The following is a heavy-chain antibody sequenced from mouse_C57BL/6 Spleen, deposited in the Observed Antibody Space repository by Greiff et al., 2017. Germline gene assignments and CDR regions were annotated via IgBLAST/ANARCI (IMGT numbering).Heavy chain of an antibody. Sequence: QVQLQQPGAELVKPGASVKLSCKASGYTFTSYWMQWVKQRPGQGLEWIGEIDPSDSYTNYNQKFKGKATLTVDTSSSTAYMQLSSLTSEDSAVYYCARRSYGYDGAMDYWGQGTSVTVSS. D-gene: IGHD2-2*01. CDR3: ARRSYGYDGAMDY. CDR1: GYTFTSYW. V-gene: IGHV1-50*01. J-gene: IGHJ4*01. CDR2: IDPSDSYT.